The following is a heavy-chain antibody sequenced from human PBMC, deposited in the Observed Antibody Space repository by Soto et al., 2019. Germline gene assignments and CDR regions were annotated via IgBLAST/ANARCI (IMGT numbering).Heavy chain of an antibody. CDR2: INHSGST. Sequence: QVQLQQWGAGLLKPSETLSLTCAVYGGSFSGYYWSWIRQPPGKGLEWIGEINHSGSTNDNPSLKSRVTISVDTSKNQFSLKLSSVTAADTAVYYCARSRYSSGWYRNAPDYWGQGTLVTVSS. CDR3: ARSRYSSGWYRNAPDY. D-gene: IGHD6-19*01. J-gene: IGHJ4*02. CDR1: GGSFSGYY. V-gene: IGHV4-34*01.